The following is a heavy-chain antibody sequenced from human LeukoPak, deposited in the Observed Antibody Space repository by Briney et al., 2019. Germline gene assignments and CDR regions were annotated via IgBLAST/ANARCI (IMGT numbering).Heavy chain of an antibody. CDR2: IYYSGST. Sequence: SETLSLTCTVSGGSISSSSCYWGWIRQPPGKGLEWIGSIYYSGSTYYNPSLKSRVTISVDTPKNQFSLKLSSVTAADTAVYYCARPGYYDNSGFNFDYWGQGTLVTVSS. J-gene: IGHJ4*02. V-gene: IGHV4-39*01. CDR3: ARPGYYDNSGFNFDY. CDR1: GGSISSSSCY. D-gene: IGHD3-22*01.